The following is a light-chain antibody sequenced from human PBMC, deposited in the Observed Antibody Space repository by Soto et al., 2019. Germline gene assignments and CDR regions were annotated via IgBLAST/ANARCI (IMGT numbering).Light chain of an antibody. CDR3: QQRGGSPPTWP. Sequence: NVVIKSPVALSLSKGERATLSCRASQSVSNNYLAWYQQKPGQAPRLLIYGASNRATGIPDRLSGSGSGTDFTLTISRLEPEDFAVYYCQQRGGSPPTWPFGQGTKVDIK. CDR2: GAS. J-gene: IGKJ1*01. V-gene: IGKV3-20*01. CDR1: QSVSNNY.